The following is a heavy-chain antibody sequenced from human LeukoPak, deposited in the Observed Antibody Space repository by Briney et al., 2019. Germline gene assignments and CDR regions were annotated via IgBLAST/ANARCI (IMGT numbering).Heavy chain of an antibody. CDR1: GGSISSYY. CDR2: LDYSGST. Sequence: SETLSLTCTVSGGSISSYYWTWIRQLPGKGLEWIGYLDYSGSTNYNPSLKSRVTISVDTSKNQFSLKLSSVTAADTAVYYCARGYYGDYADAFDIWGQGTMVTVSS. J-gene: IGHJ3*02. V-gene: IGHV4-59*01. D-gene: IGHD4-17*01. CDR3: ARGYYGDYADAFDI.